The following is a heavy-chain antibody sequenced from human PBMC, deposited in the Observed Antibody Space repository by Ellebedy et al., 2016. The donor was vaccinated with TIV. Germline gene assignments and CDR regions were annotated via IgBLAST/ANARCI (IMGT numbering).Heavy chain of an antibody. CDR3: AKDYSGLHGMDV. CDR1: GFTFSSYG. V-gene: IGHV3-33*06. Sequence: PSETLSLTCAASGFTFSSYGMHWVRQAPGKGLEWVAVLWYDGSSKYYADSVKGRFTISRDNSKNTLYLQMNSLRAEDTAVYYCAKDYSGLHGMDVWGQGTTVTVSS. CDR2: LWYDGSSK. D-gene: IGHD1-26*01. J-gene: IGHJ6*02.